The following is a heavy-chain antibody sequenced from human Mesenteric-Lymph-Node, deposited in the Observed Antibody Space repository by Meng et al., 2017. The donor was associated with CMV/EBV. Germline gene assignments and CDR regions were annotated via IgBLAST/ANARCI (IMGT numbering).Heavy chain of an antibody. CDR3: ASGMGTVTGSRKPIDY. V-gene: IGHV3-7*01. Sequence: GESLKISCVVSGFTFTTYWMTWVRQAPGKGLEWVANIKQDGSEKYYVDSVKGRFTIYRDNAKNSLYLQMNSLRAEDTAVYYCASGMGTVTGSRKPIDYWGQGTLVTVSS. J-gene: IGHJ4*02. CDR2: IKQDGSEK. D-gene: IGHD4-11*01. CDR1: GFTFTTYW.